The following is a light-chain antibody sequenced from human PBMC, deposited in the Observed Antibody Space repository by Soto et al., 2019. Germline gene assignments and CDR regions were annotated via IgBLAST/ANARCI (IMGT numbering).Light chain of an antibody. CDR1: QDIRSD. V-gene: IGKV1-6*01. J-gene: IGKJ5*01. CDR3: LQDYTYPYT. Sequence: AIQMTQSPSSVSASVGDRVTITCRASQDIRSDLGWFQQKPGKAPSLLIYGASNLQSGVPSRFSGSGSGTDFTLTINSLQPEDFATYYCLQDYTYPYTFGQGTRLEIK. CDR2: GAS.